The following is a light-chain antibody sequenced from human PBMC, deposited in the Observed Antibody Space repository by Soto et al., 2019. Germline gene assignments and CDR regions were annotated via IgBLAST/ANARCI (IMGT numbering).Light chain of an antibody. CDR2: DAS. V-gene: IGKV3-20*01. CDR1: ESFSTSY. CDR3: QQYGSSPPIT. Sequence: EIVLTQSPGTLSLSPGERATLSCRASESFSTSYLAWYQQSPGQAPRLLIYDASNRATGIPARFSGGGSGTDFTLTISRLEPEDFAVYYCQQYGSSPPITLGQGTRLEIK. J-gene: IGKJ5*01.